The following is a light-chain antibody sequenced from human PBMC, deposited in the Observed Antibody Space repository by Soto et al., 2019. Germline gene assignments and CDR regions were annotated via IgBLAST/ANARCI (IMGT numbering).Light chain of an antibody. J-gene: IGKJ1*01. Sequence: EIVLTQSPGTLSLSPGERATLSCMASQSVSSYLACYQQKPGQAPRLLIYDASNRATGIPARFSGSGSGTDFTLTISRLEPEDFAVYYCQQYGSSGTFGQGTRWIS. CDR3: QQYGSSGT. CDR2: DAS. V-gene: IGKV3-20*01. CDR1: QSVSSY.